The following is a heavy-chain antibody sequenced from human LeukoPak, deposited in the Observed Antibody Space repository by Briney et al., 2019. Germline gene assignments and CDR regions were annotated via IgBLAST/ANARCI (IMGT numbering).Heavy chain of an antibody. D-gene: IGHD3-22*01. Sequence: ASVKVSCKAFRYTFASYGISWVRQAPGQGLEWMGWISPYNADTNYARKFQGRVTMTTDSSTSTAYMELRSLRSDDTAVYYCARDPVPYDSSGHNAPTDYWGQGTLVTVSS. J-gene: IGHJ4*02. CDR2: ISPYNADT. CDR1: RYTFASYG. V-gene: IGHV1-18*01. CDR3: ARDPVPYDSSGHNAPTDY.